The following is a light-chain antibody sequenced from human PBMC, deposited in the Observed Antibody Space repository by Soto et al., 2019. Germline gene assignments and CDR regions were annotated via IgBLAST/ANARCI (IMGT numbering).Light chain of an antibody. J-gene: IGLJ3*02. Sequence: QSVLTQPPSVSGAPGQRVTISCTGSSSNIGAGYGVHWYQQFPGTAPKLLINDNNNRPSGVPDRFSGSKSGTSASLAITGLQAEDEADYYCQSYDSSLNDWVFGGGTKLTVL. CDR2: DNN. CDR3: QSYDSSLNDWV. CDR1: SSNIGAGYG. V-gene: IGLV1-40*01.